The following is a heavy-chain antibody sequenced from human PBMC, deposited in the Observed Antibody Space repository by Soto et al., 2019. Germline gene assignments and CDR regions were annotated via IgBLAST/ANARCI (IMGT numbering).Heavy chain of an antibody. CDR2: INPTNDGT. CDR1: GNTFTGYY. CDR3: ARDLGGSRDS. Sequence: QVQLVQSGAEVKKPGASVKVSCKASGNTFTGYYIHWVRQAPGQGLEWMGWINPTNDGTTYAEKFQGRVTMTRETSTSTAYMELSRLRSDDTAVYYCARDLGGSRDSWGQGTLVTVSS. D-gene: IGHD1-26*01. J-gene: IGHJ4*02. V-gene: IGHV1-2*02.